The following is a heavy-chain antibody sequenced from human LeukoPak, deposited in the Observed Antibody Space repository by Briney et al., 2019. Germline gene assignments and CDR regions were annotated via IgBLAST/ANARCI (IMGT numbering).Heavy chain of an antibody. Sequence: GESLKISCKGSGYSFTSYWIGWVRQMPGKGLEWMGIIHPGDSDTRYSPSFQGQVTISADKSISTAYLQWSSLKASDTAMYYCAREDCSSTSCSRGMDVWGQGTTVTVSS. V-gene: IGHV5-51*01. J-gene: IGHJ6*02. D-gene: IGHD2-2*01. CDR3: AREDCSSTSCSRGMDV. CDR2: IHPGDSDT. CDR1: GYSFTSYW.